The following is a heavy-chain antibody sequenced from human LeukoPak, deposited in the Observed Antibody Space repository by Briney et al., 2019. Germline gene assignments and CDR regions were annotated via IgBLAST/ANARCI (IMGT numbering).Heavy chain of an antibody. V-gene: IGHV3-23*01. J-gene: IGHJ4*02. CDR1: GFTFSDYA. Sequence: GGSLRLSCAASGFTFSDYALSWVRQAPGKGLEWVSAISGNGGSTYYADSVRGRFTISRDNSKKTLYLQINTLRAEDTAVYYCAKRRGSSGPLLVDSWGQGTLVTVSS. D-gene: IGHD6-19*01. CDR2: ISGNGGST. CDR3: AKRRGSSGPLLVDS.